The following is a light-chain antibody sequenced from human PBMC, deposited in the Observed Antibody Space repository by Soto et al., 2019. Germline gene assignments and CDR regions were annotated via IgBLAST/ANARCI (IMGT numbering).Light chain of an antibody. J-gene: IGKJ2*02. CDR2: GTS. V-gene: IGKV3-20*01. CDR1: QSVSTSY. CDR3: QYYGNSGT. Sequence: EIVLTQSPGTLSLSPGERATLSCRASQSVSTSYLAWYHQKPGQTPRLLIYGTSSMAPDTPDRISGSGSGTDFTLTISRLEPEDFAVYYCQYYGNSGTFGQGTKLAIK.